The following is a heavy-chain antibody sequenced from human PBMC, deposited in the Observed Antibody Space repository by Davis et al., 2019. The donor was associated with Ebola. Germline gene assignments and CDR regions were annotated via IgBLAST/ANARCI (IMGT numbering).Heavy chain of an antibody. CDR1: GFTFSSYS. J-gene: IGHJ1*01. CDR2: ISSSSSYI. CDR3: ARIYCSSTSCYQEYFQH. Sequence: GESLKISCAASGFTFSSYSMNWVRQAPGKGLEWVSSISSSSSYIYYADSVKGRFTISRDNAKNSLYLQMNSLRAEDTAVYYCARIYCSSTSCYQEYFQHWGQGTLVTVSS. V-gene: IGHV3-21*01. D-gene: IGHD2-2*01.